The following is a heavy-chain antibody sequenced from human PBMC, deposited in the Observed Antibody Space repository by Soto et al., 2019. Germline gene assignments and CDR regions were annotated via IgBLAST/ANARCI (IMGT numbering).Heavy chain of an antibody. CDR3: ALYDSSGSRGFQH. CDR1: GGSISSGVYY. J-gene: IGHJ1*01. CDR2: IFYSGST. Sequence: QVQLQESGPGLVKPSQTLSLTCTVSGGSISSGVYYWSWIRQHPGKGLEWIGYIFYSGSTYYNPSLKSRLTISVDTSKNPFSLKLSSVTAADTAVYYCALYDSSGSRGFQHWGQGTLVTVSS. V-gene: IGHV4-31*03. D-gene: IGHD3-22*01.